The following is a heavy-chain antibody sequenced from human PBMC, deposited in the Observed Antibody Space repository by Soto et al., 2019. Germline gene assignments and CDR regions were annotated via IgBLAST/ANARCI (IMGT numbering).Heavy chain of an antibody. CDR1: GGSSVGVGGR. Sequence: CLTWSVVGGSSVGVGGRWSWIRQPPGKGLEWIGYIYNSGSTNYNPSLKSRVTISVDTSKNQFSLKLSSVTAADTAVYYCARTSGTFSAYRGQGTPVTVSS. CDR3: ARTSGTFSAY. D-gene: IGHD1-26*01. J-gene: IGHJ1*01. V-gene: IGHV4-61*08. CDR2: IYNSGST.